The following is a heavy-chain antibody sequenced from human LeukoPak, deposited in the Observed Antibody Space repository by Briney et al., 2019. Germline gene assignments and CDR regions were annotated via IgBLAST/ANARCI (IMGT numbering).Heavy chain of an antibody. CDR2: INPNSGGT. Sequence: ASVKVSCKASGYTFTGYYMHWVRQAPGQGLEWMGWINPNSGGTNYAQKFQGRVTMTRDTSISTAYIELSRLRSDDTAVYYCARLAQEMATINVYFDYWGQGTLVTVSS. CDR3: ARLAQEMATINVYFDY. V-gene: IGHV1-2*02. CDR1: GYTFTGYY. D-gene: IGHD5-24*01. J-gene: IGHJ4*02.